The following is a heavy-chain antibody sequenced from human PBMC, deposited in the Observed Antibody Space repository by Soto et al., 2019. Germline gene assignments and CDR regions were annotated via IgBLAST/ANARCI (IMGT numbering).Heavy chain of an antibody. D-gene: IGHD2-15*01. V-gene: IGHV3-49*03. CDR2: IRSKAYGGKT. CDR3: TKGYCSGCSCYSGFLFDP. CDR1: GFTFGDYA. Sequence: EVQLVESGGGLVQPGRSLRLSCTASGFTFGDYAMSWFRQAPGKGLEWVGFIRSKAYGGKTEYAACVKSRFTISRDDSKIIAYRQMNSLKTEDTAVYYCTKGYCSGCSCYSGFLFDPWGQGTMVTVSS. J-gene: IGHJ5*02.